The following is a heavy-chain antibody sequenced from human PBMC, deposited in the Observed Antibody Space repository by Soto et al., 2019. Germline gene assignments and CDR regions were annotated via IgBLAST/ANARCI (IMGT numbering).Heavy chain of an antibody. CDR3: ARGTYSSSSGGFDY. J-gene: IGHJ4*02. V-gene: IGHV4-39*07. D-gene: IGHD6-6*01. Sequence: SETLALTCTVSGGSISSNSHYWGWIRQTPGKGLEWIGSIFHSGSTKYSASLKSRVTISVDTSKDQFSLRLSSVTAADTAVYYCARGTYSSSSGGFDYWGQGTLVTVSS. CDR1: GGSISSNSHY. CDR2: IFHSGST.